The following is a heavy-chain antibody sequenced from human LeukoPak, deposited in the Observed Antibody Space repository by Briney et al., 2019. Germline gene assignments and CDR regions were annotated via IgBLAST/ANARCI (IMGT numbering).Heavy chain of an antibody. CDR2: ISGGGAST. V-gene: IGHV3-23*01. CDR1: GFTFSSYA. Sequence: GGSLRLSCAASGFTFSSYAMNWVRQAPGKGLEWVSAISGGGASTYNADSVKGRFIISRDNSKNTLYLQMNSLRAEDTAVYYCAKGEGGYCSSSSCSTYFDYWGQGTLVTVSS. J-gene: IGHJ4*02. D-gene: IGHD2-15*01. CDR3: AKGEGGYCSSSSCSTYFDY.